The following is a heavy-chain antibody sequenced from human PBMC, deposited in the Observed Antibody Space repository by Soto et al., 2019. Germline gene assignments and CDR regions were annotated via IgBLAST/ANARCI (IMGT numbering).Heavy chain of an antibody. CDR1: GYTFTGYH. Sequence: ASVKVSCKTSGYTFTGYHMHWVRQAPGQGLEWMGWINPNSGGTNYAQKFQGWVTMTRDTSVSTAYMELSRLRSDDTAVYYCARGSRYNWNYLSWFDPWGQGTLVTVSS. D-gene: IGHD1-7*01. CDR2: INPNSGGT. V-gene: IGHV1-2*04. CDR3: ARGSRYNWNYLSWFDP. J-gene: IGHJ5*02.